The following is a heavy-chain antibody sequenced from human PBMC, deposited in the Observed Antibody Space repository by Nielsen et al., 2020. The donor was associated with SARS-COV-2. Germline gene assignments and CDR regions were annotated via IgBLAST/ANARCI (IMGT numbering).Heavy chain of an antibody. Sequence: WIRQPPGKALEWLALIDWDDDKYYGTSLKTRLTISKDTSKNQVVLTMTNMDPVDTATYYCAREGLLGGMDVWGQGTTVTVSS. CDR2: IDWDDDK. V-gene: IGHV2-70*01. CDR3: AREGLLGGMDV. J-gene: IGHJ6*02. D-gene: IGHD2-21*02.